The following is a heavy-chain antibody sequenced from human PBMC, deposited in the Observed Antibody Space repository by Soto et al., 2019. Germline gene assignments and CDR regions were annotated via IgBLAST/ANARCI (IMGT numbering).Heavy chain of an antibody. V-gene: IGHV3-30*03. CDR3: ARSGYLSEGYYYYGMDV. J-gene: IGHJ6*04. CDR2: ISYDGSNK. CDR1: GFTFSSYG. Sequence: PGGSLRLSCAASGFTFSSYGMHWVRQAPGKGLEWVAVISYDGSNKYYADSVKGRFTISRDNSKNTLYLQMNSLRAEDTAVYYCARSGYLSEGYYYYGMDVWGKGTTVTVSS. D-gene: IGHD3-22*01.